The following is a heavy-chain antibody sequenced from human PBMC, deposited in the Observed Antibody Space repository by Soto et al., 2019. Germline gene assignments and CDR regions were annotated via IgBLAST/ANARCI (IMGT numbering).Heavy chain of an antibody. CDR2: IYYSGST. CDR3: ARHHDY. J-gene: IGHJ4*02. CDR1: GGSISSYC. Sequence: SETLSLTCTVSGGSISSYCWSWIRQPPGKGLEWIGYIYYSGSTNYNPSLKSRVTISVDTSKNQFSLKLSSVTAADTAVYYCARHHDYWGQGTLVTVSS. V-gene: IGHV4-59*08.